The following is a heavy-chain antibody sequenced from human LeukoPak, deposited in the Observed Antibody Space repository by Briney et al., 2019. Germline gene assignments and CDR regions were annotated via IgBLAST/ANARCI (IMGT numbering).Heavy chain of an antibody. CDR1: GFTFSSYG. J-gene: IGHJ6*02. CDR3: ARVTYSGYDFGQPYYYGMDV. D-gene: IGHD5-12*01. Sequence: GGSLRLSCAASGFTFSSYGMHWVRQAPGKGLEWVAVISNVGSNKYYADSVKGRFTISRDNSKNTLDLQMNSLRAEDTAVYYCARVTYSGYDFGQPYYYGMDVWGQGTTVTVSS. V-gene: IGHV3-30*03. CDR2: ISNVGSNK.